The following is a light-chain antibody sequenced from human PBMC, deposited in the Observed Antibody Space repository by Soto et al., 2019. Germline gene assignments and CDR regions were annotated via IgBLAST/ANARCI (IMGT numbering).Light chain of an antibody. CDR2: DVT. CDR1: SSDVGGCNY. CDR3: SSYTSSSTPYV. V-gene: IGLV2-14*01. Sequence: QSVLTQPPSVSGSPGQSVTISCTGTSSDVGGCNYVSWYQQHPVKAPKLMIYDVTNRPSGVSDRFSGSKSGNTASLTISGLQAEDEADYYCSSYTSSSTPYVFGTGTKVTVL. J-gene: IGLJ1*01.